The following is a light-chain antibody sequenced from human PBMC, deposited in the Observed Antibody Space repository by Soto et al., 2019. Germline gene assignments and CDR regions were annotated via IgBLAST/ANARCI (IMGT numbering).Light chain of an antibody. CDR2: HVS. J-gene: IGLJ1*01. CDR3: SSYTTGDTLYV. CDR1: SSDVGGSDY. V-gene: IGLV2-14*03. Sequence: QSALTQSASVSGSPGQSITISCTGTSSDVGGSDYVSWYQQHPDKAPKLMIYHVSNRPSGVSNRFSGSESGNTASLTISGLQAEDEADYYCSSYTTGDTLYVFGTGTKVNVL.